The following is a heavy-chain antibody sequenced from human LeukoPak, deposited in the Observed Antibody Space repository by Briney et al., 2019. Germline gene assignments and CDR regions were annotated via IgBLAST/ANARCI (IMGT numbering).Heavy chain of an antibody. D-gene: IGHD3-3*01. CDR3: ARGKRITIFGVVIYRAFDI. CDR1: GGTISSYA. V-gene: IGHV1-69*01. CDR2: IIPIFGTA. Sequence: SVKVSCKASGGTISSYAISWVRQAPGQGLEWMGGIIPIFGTANYAQKFQGRVTITADESTSTAYMELSSLRSEDTAVYYCARGKRITIFGVVIYRAFDIWGQGTMVTVSS. J-gene: IGHJ3*02.